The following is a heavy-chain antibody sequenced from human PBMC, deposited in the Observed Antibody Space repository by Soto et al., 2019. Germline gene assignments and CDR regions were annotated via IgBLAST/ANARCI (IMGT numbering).Heavy chain of an antibody. CDR3: AKRNSFHFDS. CDR2: ISGSGGST. J-gene: IGHJ4*02. D-gene: IGHD6-13*01. Sequence: EVQLLESGGGLVQPGGSLRLSCAASGFTFSNYAMTWVRQAPGKGQEWVSDISGSGGSTYYADSVRGRFSISRDNSKSTLYLQMNTLRAEDTAVYYCAKRNSFHFDSWGQGTLVTVSS. CDR1: GFTFSNYA. V-gene: IGHV3-23*01.